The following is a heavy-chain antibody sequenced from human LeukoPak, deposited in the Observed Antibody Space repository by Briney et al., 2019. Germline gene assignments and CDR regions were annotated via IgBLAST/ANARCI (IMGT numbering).Heavy chain of an antibody. CDR2: INPSGGST. J-gene: IGHJ5*02. CDR1: GYTFTSYY. CDR3: ARMWSTATSGWNWFDP. Sequence: GASVKVSCKASGYTFTSYYMHWVRQAPGRGLEWMGIINPSGGSTSYAQKFQGRVTMTRDTSTSTVYMELGSLRSEDTAVYYCARMWSTATSGWNWFDPWGQGTLVTVSS. D-gene: IGHD6-13*01. V-gene: IGHV1-46*01.